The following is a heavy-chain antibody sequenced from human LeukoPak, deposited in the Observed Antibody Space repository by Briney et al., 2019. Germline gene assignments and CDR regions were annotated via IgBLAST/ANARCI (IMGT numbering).Heavy chain of an antibody. D-gene: IGHD6-13*01. CDR2: IIPIFGTA. CDR3: ARDTLAAAGPADFYYYYYMDV. J-gene: IGHJ6*03. CDR1: GGTFSSYA. V-gene: IGHV1-69*13. Sequence: ASVKVSCKASGGTFSSYAISWVRQAPGQGLEWMGGIIPIFGTANYAQKFQGRVTITADESTSTAYMELSSLRSEDTAVYYCARDTLAAAGPADFYYYYYMDVWGKGTTVTVSS.